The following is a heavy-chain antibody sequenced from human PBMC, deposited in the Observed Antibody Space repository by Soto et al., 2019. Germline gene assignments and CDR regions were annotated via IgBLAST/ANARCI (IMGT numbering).Heavy chain of an antibody. CDR2: ISESGDGT. Sequence: PVGSLRLSCAASGFTFNTYAMTWVRQAPGKGLEWVSLISESGDGTYYADSVKGRFTISRDNSQRTLNLQMNSLRAEDTAVYYCAKNGDFWSCGMDVWGQGTTVTVSS. D-gene: IGHD3-3*01. CDR1: GFTFNTYA. J-gene: IGHJ6*02. V-gene: IGHV3-23*01. CDR3: AKNGDFWSCGMDV.